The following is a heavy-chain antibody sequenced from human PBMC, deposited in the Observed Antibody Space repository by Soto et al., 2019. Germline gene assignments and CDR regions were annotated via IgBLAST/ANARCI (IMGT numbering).Heavy chain of an antibody. D-gene: IGHD4-17*01. CDR1: GGSISSSSYY. CDR3: ASQTTVTTHYYYGMDV. Sequence: SETLSLTCTVSGGSISSSSYYWGWIRQPPGKGLEWIGSIYYSGSTYYNPSLKSRVTISVDTSKNQFSLKLSSVTAADTAVYYCASQTTVTTHYYYGMDVLGQGTTVTVSS. J-gene: IGHJ6*02. V-gene: IGHV4-39*01. CDR2: IYYSGST.